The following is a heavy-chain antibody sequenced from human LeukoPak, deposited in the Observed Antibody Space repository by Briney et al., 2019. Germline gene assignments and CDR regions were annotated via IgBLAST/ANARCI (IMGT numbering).Heavy chain of an antibody. CDR2: INPNSGGT. Sequence: GASVKVSCKASGYTFTGYYMHWVRQAPGQGLEWMGWINPNSGGTNYAQKFQGRVTMTRDTSISTAYMELSRLRSDDTAVYYCAIIAVADPRSPYFDYWGQGTLVAVSS. J-gene: IGHJ4*02. CDR3: AIIAVADPRSPYFDY. V-gene: IGHV1-2*02. CDR1: GYTFTGYY. D-gene: IGHD6-19*01.